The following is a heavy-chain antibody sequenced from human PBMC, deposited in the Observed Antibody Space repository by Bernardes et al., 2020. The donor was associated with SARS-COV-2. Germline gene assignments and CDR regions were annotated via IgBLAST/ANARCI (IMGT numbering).Heavy chain of an antibody. J-gene: IGHJ5*02. V-gene: IGHV1-8*01. CDR3: ARDFDGNSGSFDP. CDR2: MNPNTGST. Sequence: ASVKVSCKASGYTFTSYDLNWVRQAPGQGLEWLGWMNPNTGSTGYAQAFQGRVTMTRDTSISTAYMELSSLRSEDTAVYYCARDFDGNSGSFDPWGQGTLVTVSS. CDR1: GYTFTSYD. D-gene: IGHD2-15*01.